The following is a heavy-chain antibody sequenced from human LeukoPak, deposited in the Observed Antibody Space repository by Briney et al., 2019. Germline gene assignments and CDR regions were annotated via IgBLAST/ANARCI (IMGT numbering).Heavy chain of an antibody. V-gene: IGHV3-9*01. CDR1: GFTFDDYA. CDR3: AKDIGVRGVIFRNWFDP. J-gene: IGHJ5*02. CDR2: ISWNSGSI. Sequence: PGRSLRLSCAASGFTFDDYAMHWVRQAPGKGLEWVSGISWNSGSIGYADSVKGRFTISRDNAKNSLYLQMNSLRAEDTALYYCAKDIGVRGVIFRNWFDPWGQGTLVTVSS. D-gene: IGHD3-10*01.